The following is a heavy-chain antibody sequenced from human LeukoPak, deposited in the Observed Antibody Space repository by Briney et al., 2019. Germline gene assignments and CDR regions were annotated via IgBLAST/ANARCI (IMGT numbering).Heavy chain of an antibody. V-gene: IGHV3-23*01. Sequence: GGSLRLSCAASGFTFSSYAMTWVRQAPGKGLEGVSSIGGSDSRTYYADSVKGRFTISRDNSKNTLYLQMNNLGAEDTALYYCAKVITAGWQKDDLDIWGRGTMVTVSS. CDR3: AKVITAGWQKDDLDI. CDR2: IGGSDSRT. D-gene: IGHD5-18*01. CDR1: GFTFSSYA. J-gene: IGHJ3*02.